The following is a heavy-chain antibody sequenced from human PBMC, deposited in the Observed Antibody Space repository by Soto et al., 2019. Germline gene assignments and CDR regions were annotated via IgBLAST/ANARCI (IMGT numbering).Heavy chain of an antibody. CDR1: GFPFSHYE. V-gene: IGHV3-48*03. J-gene: IGHJ4*02. Sequence: PGGSLTLSCAGSGFPFSHYEMNWVRQAPGRGLEWVSYIKSSGDTGHYADSVKGRFTVSRDNAKNLLYLQLTSLSVEDTATYYCTRDPFDFWGPGTLVGVS. CDR3: TRDPFDF. CDR2: IKSSGDTG.